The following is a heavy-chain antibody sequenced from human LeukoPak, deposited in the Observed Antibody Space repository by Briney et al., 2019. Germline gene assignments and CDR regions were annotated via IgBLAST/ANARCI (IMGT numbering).Heavy chain of an antibody. Sequence: GGSLRLSCAASGFTFSSYSMNWVRQAPGKGLEWVSSISSSSSYIYYADSVKGRFTISRDNAKSSLYLQMNSLRAEDTAVYYCARKRDILTGYNDYWGQGTLVTVSS. CDR1: GFTFSSYS. CDR3: ARKRDILTGYNDY. CDR2: ISSSSSYI. V-gene: IGHV3-21*01. J-gene: IGHJ4*02. D-gene: IGHD3-9*01.